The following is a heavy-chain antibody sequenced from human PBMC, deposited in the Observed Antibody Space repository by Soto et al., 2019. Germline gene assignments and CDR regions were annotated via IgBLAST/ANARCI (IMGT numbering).Heavy chain of an antibody. D-gene: IGHD6-13*01. Sequence: PSETLSLTCAVSGGSISSGGYSWSWIRQPPGKGLEWIGYIYHSGSTYYNPSLKSRVTISVDRSKNQFSLKLSSVTAADTAVYYCARGQSSSWYFDYWGQGTLVTVSS. CDR3: ARGQSSSWYFDY. CDR2: IYHSGST. CDR1: GGSISSGGYS. J-gene: IGHJ4*02. V-gene: IGHV4-30-2*01.